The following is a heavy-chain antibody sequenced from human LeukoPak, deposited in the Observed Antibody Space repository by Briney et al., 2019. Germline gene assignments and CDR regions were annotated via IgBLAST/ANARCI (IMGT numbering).Heavy chain of an antibody. CDR1: GGSISSYY. CDR2: IYYSGST. D-gene: IGHD1-26*01. V-gene: IGHV4-59*01. J-gene: IGHJ4*02. Sequence: SETLSLTCTVSGGSISSYYWSWIRQPPGKGLEWIGYIYYSGSTNYNPSLKSRVTISVDTSKNQFSLKLSSVTAADTAVYYCARDEASIVGATCFDYWGQGTLVTVSS. CDR3: ARDEASIVGATCFDY.